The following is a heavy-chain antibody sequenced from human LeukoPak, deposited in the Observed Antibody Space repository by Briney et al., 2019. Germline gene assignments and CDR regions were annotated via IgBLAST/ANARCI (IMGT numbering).Heavy chain of an antibody. Sequence: SETLSLTCTVSGYSISSGYYWGWIRPPPGKGLEWIGSIYHSGSTYYNPSLKSRVTISVDTSKNQFSLRLTSVTVADTAVYFCARESDLSRYDRTDYWGRGTLVTVSS. D-gene: IGHD3-9*01. V-gene: IGHV4-38-2*02. CDR1: GYSISSGYY. J-gene: IGHJ4*02. CDR3: ARESDLSRYDRTDY. CDR2: IYHSGST.